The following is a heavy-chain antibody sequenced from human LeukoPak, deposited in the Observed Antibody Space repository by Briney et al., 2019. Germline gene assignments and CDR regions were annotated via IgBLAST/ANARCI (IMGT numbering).Heavy chain of an antibody. D-gene: IGHD4-23*01. Sequence: GGSLRLSCAASGFTFSSYSMNWVRQAPGKGLEWVSSISSSSSYIYYADSVKGRFTISRDNAKNSLYLQMNSLRAEDTAVYYCARAVGNSEDFDYWGQGTLVTVSS. CDR3: ARAVGNSEDFDY. CDR2: ISSSSSYI. J-gene: IGHJ4*02. CDR1: GFTFSSYS. V-gene: IGHV3-21*01.